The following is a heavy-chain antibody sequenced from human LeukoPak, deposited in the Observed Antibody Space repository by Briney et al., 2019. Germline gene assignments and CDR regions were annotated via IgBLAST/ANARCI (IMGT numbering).Heavy chain of an antibody. V-gene: IGHV3-23*01. CDR3: APRVTTALNAFDI. J-gene: IGHJ3*02. CDR1: GFTFSYYA. CDR2: ISDSGSTT. Sequence: GGSLRLSCAASGFTFSYYAITWVRQAPGKGLEWVSGISDSGSTTSYADSVKGRFTISRDNSNNTLFLQMHNLRAEDTAMYYCAPRVTTALNAFDIWGQGTMVTVS. D-gene: IGHD1/OR15-1a*01.